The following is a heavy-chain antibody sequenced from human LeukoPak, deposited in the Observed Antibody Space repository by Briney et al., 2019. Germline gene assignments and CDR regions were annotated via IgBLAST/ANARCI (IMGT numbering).Heavy chain of an antibody. CDR3: ARDRLGGDLTGESLY. CDR1: GYPFDNFG. V-gene: IGHV1-18*01. Sequence: ASVKDSCKASGYPFDNFGLTWVRQAPGQGREWMGWISAYNGNKHYAQKFRDRLTMPTDTSTRTAYLELRSLKSDDTAVYYCARDRLGGDLTGESLYWGQGTLVTVSS. D-gene: IGHD4-17*01. J-gene: IGHJ4*02. CDR2: ISAYNGNK.